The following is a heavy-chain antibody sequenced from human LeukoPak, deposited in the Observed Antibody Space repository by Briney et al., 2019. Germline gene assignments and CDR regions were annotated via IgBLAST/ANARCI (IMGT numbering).Heavy chain of an antibody. D-gene: IGHD2-2*01. CDR2: INPNSGGT. CDR1: GYTFTSYG. V-gene: IGHV1-2*04. CDR3: AREGPAPLDY. Sequence: ASVKVSCKASGYTFTSYGISWVRQAPGQGLEWMGWINPNSGGTNYAQKFQGWVTMTRDTSISTAYMELSRLRSDDTAVYYCAREGPAPLDYWGQGTLVTVSS. J-gene: IGHJ4*02.